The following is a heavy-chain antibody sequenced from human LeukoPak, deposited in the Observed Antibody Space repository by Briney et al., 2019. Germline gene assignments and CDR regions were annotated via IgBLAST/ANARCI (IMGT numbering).Heavy chain of an antibody. CDR1: GYAFTSYG. V-gene: IGHV1-18*01. Sequence: ASVKVSCKASGYAFTSYGISWVRQAPGQGLEWMGWISAYNGNTNYAQKLQGRVTMTTDTSTSTAYMELRSLRSDDTAVYYCARVMGYDFWSGYYTAFDIWGQGTMVTVSS. J-gene: IGHJ3*02. CDR3: ARVMGYDFWSGYYTAFDI. CDR2: ISAYNGNT. D-gene: IGHD3-3*01.